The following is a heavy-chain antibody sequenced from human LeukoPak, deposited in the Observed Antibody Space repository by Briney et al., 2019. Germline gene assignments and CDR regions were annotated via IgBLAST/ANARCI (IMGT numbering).Heavy chain of an antibody. CDR2: ISSSGNTI. CDR3: AKGGNYYGSGSYVDY. V-gene: IGHV3-48*03. Sequence: GGSLRLSCAASEFTFTSYELNWVRQAPGKGLEWVSYISSSGNTISYADSVKGRFTISRDNSKNTLYLQMNSLRAEDTAVYYCAKGGNYYGSGSYVDYWGQGTLVTVSS. J-gene: IGHJ4*02. CDR1: EFTFTSYE. D-gene: IGHD3-10*01.